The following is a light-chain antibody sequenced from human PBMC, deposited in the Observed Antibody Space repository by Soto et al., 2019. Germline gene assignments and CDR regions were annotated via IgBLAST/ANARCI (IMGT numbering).Light chain of an antibody. V-gene: IGKV2-30*02. J-gene: IGKJ1*01. CDR1: QSLVHSDGNTY. CDR3: QQYHSYWT. Sequence: DVVMTQTPLSLPVTLGQPASISFSSSQSLVHSDGNTYLNWFQQRPGQSPRRLIYKVSNRDSGVPDRFSGSGSGTEFTLTISSLQTDDFSTYYCQQYHSYWTFGQGTKVDI. CDR2: KVS.